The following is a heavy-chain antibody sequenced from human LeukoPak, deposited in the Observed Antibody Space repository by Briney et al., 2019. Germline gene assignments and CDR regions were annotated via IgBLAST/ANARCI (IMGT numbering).Heavy chain of an antibody. CDR2: IKEDGNEK. CDR3: ARGDMVRGGPVYV. J-gene: IGHJ6*02. Sequence: GECLRLSCAASGFTFSSYWLSWVRQAPGKGLEWVANIKEDGNEKYYVDSVKGRFTISRDNAKNSVYLQMNSLRAEDTAMYYCARGDMVRGGPVYVWGQGTTVTVSS. CDR1: GFTFSSYW. D-gene: IGHD3-10*01. V-gene: IGHV3-7*01.